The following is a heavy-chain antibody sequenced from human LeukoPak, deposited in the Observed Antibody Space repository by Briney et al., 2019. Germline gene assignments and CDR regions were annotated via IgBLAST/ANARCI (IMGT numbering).Heavy chain of an antibody. CDR2: INHSGST. D-gene: IGHD6-13*01. CDR1: GDSISISGHC. CDR3: ARHLLGSEAAAHDY. V-gene: IGHV4-39*01. J-gene: IGHJ4*02. Sequence: SETLSLTCTVSGDSISISGHCWSWIRQPPGKGLEWIGEINHSGSTSHNPSLKSRVTISVDTSKNQFSLNLNSVTAADTAVYYCARHLLGSEAAAHDYWGQGTLVTVSS.